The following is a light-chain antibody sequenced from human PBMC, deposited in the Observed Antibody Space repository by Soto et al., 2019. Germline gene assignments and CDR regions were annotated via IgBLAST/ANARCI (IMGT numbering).Light chain of an antibody. J-gene: IGKJ1*01. CDR1: QSISSW. V-gene: IGKV1-5*01. CDR3: QQYKSYSPT. CDR2: DAS. Sequence: DIQMTQSPSTLSASVGDRVTITCRASQSISSWLAWYQQKPGKAPKLLIYDASSLESGVPSRFSGSGSGTEFTLTISSLQPDEFATYYCQQYKSYSPTFGQGTKV.